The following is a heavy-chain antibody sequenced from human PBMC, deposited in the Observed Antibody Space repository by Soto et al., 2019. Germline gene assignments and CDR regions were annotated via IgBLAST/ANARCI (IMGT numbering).Heavy chain of an antibody. CDR1: GFTFSSYW. V-gene: IGHV3-74*01. J-gene: IGHJ4*02. CDR3: ARGARNYYYFDY. Sequence: GGSLRLSCAASGFTFSSYWLHWVRQTPGKGLVWVSRIKFDGSITNYADSVKGRVTLSRDNAKNTVYLQMDSLRADDTAVYCCARGARNYYYFDYWGQGTLVTVSS. CDR2: IKFDGSIT. D-gene: IGHD1-7*01.